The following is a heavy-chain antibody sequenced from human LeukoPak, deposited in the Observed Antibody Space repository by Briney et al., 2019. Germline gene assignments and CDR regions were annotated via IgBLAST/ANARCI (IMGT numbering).Heavy chain of an antibody. CDR2: IYYSGST. J-gene: IGHJ4*02. CDR3: AGGQQLVPFASDY. D-gene: IGHD6-13*01. Sequence: SETLSLTCTVSGGSISSYYWSWIRQPPGKGLEWIGYIYYSGSTNYNPSLKSRVTISVDTSKNQFSLKLSSVTAADTAVYYCAGGQQLVPFASDYWGQGTLVTVSS. CDR1: GGSISSYY. V-gene: IGHV4-59*01.